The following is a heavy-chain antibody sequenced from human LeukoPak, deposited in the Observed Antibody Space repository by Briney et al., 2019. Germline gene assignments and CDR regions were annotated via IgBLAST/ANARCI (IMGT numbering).Heavy chain of an antibody. CDR3: ARQYCSGGSCYHIPLDY. D-gene: IGHD2-15*01. J-gene: IGHJ4*02. V-gene: IGHV1-69*02. CDR2: IIPILGIA. CDR1: GGTFSSYT. Sequence: SVKVSCKASGGTFSSYTISWVRQAPGQGLEWMGRIIPILGIANYAQKFQGRVTITADKSTSTAYMELRSLRSEDTAVYYCARQYCSGGSCYHIPLDYWGQGTLVTVSS.